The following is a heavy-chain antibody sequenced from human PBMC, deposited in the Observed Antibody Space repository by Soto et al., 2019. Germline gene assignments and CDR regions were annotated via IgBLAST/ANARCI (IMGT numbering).Heavy chain of an antibody. CDR2: ISAYNGNT. V-gene: IGHV1-18*01. J-gene: IGHJ6*02. D-gene: IGHD6-19*01. CDR1: GYTFTSYV. Sequence: QVQLVQSGAEVKKPGASVKVSCRASGYTFTSYVISWVRQAPAQGLERMGWISAYNGNTNFAQKLQGRVTMTTDTSTSTAYMELRSLRSDDTAVYYCARVVATVAGPYGMDVWGQGTTVTVSS. CDR3: ARVVATVAGPYGMDV.